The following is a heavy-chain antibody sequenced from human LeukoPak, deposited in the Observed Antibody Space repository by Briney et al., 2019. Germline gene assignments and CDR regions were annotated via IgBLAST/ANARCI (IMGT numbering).Heavy chain of an antibody. CDR1: GFTFSSYA. Sequence: GGSLSLSCAASGFTFSSYAMSWVRQAPGKGLEWVSAISGSGGNTYYADSVKGRFTISRDNSKNTLYLQMNSLRGEDTAVYYCAKDPLGRDWFDPWGQGTRVTVSS. V-gene: IGHV3-23*01. D-gene: IGHD1-26*01. CDR2: ISGSGGNT. CDR3: AKDPLGRDWFDP. J-gene: IGHJ5*02.